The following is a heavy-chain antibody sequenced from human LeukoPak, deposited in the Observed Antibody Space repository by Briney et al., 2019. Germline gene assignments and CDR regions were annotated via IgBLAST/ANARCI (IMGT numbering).Heavy chain of an antibody. V-gene: IGHV1-2*02. CDR1: GHTFTGYY. D-gene: IGHD2-21*02. CDR3: ARGYCGGDCQTRDAFDV. Sequence: ASVKVSCKASGHTFTGYYMHWVRQAPGQGLEWMGWINPNSGGTNYAQKFQGRVTMTRDTSISTAHMELSRLRSGDTAVYYCARGYCGGDCQTRDAFDVWGQGTMVTVSS. J-gene: IGHJ3*01. CDR2: INPNSGGT.